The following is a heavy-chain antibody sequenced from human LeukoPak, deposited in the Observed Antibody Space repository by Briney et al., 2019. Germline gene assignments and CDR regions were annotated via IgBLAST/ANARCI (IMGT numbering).Heavy chain of an antibody. D-gene: IGHD3-22*01. V-gene: IGHV1-69*04. CDR2: IIPILGIA. Sequence: ASVKVSCKASGGTFSSYAISWVRQAPGQGLEWMGRIIPILGIANYAQKFQGRVTITADKSTSAAYMELSSLRSEDTAVYYCGAQYYDSSGYTVDYWGQGTLVTVSS. CDR3: GAQYYDSSGYTVDY. J-gene: IGHJ4*02. CDR1: GGTFSSYA.